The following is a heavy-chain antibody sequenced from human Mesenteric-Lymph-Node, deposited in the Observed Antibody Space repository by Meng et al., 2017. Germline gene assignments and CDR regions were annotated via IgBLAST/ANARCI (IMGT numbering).Heavy chain of an antibody. J-gene: IGHJ4*02. CDR1: GFTFSNYA. V-gene: IGHV3-23*01. D-gene: IGHD2-2*01. Sequence: GESLKISCAASGFTFSNYAMTWVRQAPGKGLEWVSAIGAGGSKYADSVRGRFTISRDNSKNTLFLQMNSLRVEDTAIYYCAKELANARPFDYWGQGTLVTVSS. CDR2: IGAGGS. CDR3: AKELANARPFDY.